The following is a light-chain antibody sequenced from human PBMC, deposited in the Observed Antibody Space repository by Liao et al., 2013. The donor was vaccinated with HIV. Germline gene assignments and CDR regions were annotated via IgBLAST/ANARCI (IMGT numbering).Light chain of an antibody. Sequence: SYELTQPPSVSVAPGKTARITCGGNNIGSKSVHWYQQKPGQAPVLVIYQDSKRPSGIPERFSGSNSGNTATLTISGTQAMDEADYYCQAWDSSPNWVFGGGTKLTVL. CDR3: QAWDSSPNWV. CDR2: QDS. CDR1: NIGSKS. V-gene: IGLV3-21*01. J-gene: IGLJ3*02.